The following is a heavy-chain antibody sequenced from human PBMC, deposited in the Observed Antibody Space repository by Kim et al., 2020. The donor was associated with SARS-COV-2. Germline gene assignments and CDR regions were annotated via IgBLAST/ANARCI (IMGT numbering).Heavy chain of an antibody. CDR2: IYYSGST. CDR3: ARAYYDSSGYYPWYYYYGMDV. Sequence: SETLSLTCTVSGGSISSYYWSWIRQPPGKGLEWIGYIYYSGSTNYNPSLKSRVTISVDTSKNQFSLKLSSVTAADTAVYYCARAYYDSSGYYPWYYYYGMDVWGQGTTVTVSS. V-gene: IGHV4-59*01. CDR1: GGSISSYY. D-gene: IGHD3-22*01. J-gene: IGHJ6*02.